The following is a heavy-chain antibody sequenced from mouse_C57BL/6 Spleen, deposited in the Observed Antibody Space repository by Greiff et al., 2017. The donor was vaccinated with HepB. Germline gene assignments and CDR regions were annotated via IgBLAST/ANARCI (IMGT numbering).Heavy chain of an antibody. CDR3: ARSLYYYGSSYDYAMDY. D-gene: IGHD1-1*01. J-gene: IGHJ4*01. CDR1: GYTFTSYG. V-gene: IGHV1-81*01. Sequence: VQLQQSGAELARPGASVKLSCKASGYTFTSYGISWVKQRTGQGLEWIGEIYPRSGNTYYNEKFKGKATLTADKSSSTAYMELRSLTSEDSAVYFCARSLYYYGSSYDYAMDYWGQGTSVTVSS. CDR2: IYPRSGNT.